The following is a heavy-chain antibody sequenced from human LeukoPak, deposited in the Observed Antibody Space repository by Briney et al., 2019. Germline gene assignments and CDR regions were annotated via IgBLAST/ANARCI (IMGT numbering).Heavy chain of an antibody. Sequence: GGSLRLSCAASGFTFGDYYMSWIRQAPGKGLEWVSYISNTGTTKDYADSVKGRFTISRDNAKNSLYLQLNSLRVEDTAVYYCKSGGAAPGSFDYWGQGTLVTVSP. CDR3: KSGGAAPGSFDY. CDR2: ISNTGTTK. V-gene: IGHV3-11*04. D-gene: IGHD1-1*01. CDR1: GFTFGDYY. J-gene: IGHJ4*02.